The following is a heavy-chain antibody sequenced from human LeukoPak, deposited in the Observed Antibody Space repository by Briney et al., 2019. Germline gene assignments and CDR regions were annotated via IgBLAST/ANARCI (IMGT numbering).Heavy chain of an antibody. CDR2: IYYSGST. CDR3: ARDRGGGWFDP. V-gene: IGHV4-59*11. Sequence: SETLSLTCTVSGGSISSHYCSWIRQPPGKGLEWIGYIYYSGSTKYNPSLKSRVTISVDTSKNQFSLKLSSVTAADTAVYYCARDRGGGWFDPWGQGTLVTVSS. D-gene: IGHD3-10*01. J-gene: IGHJ5*02. CDR1: GGSISSHY.